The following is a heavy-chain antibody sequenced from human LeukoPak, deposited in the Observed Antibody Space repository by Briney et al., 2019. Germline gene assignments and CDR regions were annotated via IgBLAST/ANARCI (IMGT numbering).Heavy chain of an antibody. CDR2: INHSGST. V-gene: IGHV4-34*01. Sequence: SETLSRTCAVYGGSLSGYYWSWIRQSPGKGLEWIGEINHSGSTNYNPSLKSRVTISVDTSKNQFSLMLSSVTAADTAVYYCASSYYDFWSGLITWGQGTLVTVSS. CDR3: ASSYYDFWSGLIT. J-gene: IGHJ5*02. D-gene: IGHD3-3*01. CDR1: GGSLSGYY.